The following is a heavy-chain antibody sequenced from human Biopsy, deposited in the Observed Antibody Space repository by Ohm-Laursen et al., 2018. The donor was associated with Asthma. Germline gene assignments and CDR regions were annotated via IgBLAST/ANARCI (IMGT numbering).Heavy chain of an antibody. D-gene: IGHD5-12*01. Sequence: SSVKVSCKVSGGTFRNFAISWVRQAPGLGLEWMGGISPVFGSTNIAQKFQGRVTISADIFTKTAYLELSSLSSEDTAVYYCARGYSGSDRIVYYYSGLEVWGQGTTVTVSS. V-gene: IGHV1-69*06. J-gene: IGHJ6*02. CDR1: GGTFRNFA. CDR3: ARGYSGSDRIVYYYSGLEV. CDR2: ISPVFGST.